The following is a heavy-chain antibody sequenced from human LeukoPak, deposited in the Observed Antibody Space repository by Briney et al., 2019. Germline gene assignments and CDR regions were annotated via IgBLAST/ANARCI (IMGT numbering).Heavy chain of an antibody. J-gene: IGHJ4*02. CDR1: GGTFSSYA. V-gene: IGHV1-69*01. CDR3: ARGSGGWSHFDY. Sequence: ASVKVSCKASGGTFSSYAISWVRQAPGQGLEWMGGIIPIFGTANYAQKFQGRVTITADESTSTAYMELGSLRSEDTAVYYCARGSGGWSHFDYWGQGTLVTVSS. D-gene: IGHD6-19*01. CDR2: IIPIFGTA.